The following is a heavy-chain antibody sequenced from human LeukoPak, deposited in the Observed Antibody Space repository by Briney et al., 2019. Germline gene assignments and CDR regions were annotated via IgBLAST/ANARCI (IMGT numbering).Heavy chain of an antibody. V-gene: IGHV3-23*01. CDR2: ISGSGGST. Sequence: GGSLRLSCAASGFTFSTYWMTWVRQAPGKGLEWVSAISGSGGSTYYADSVKGRFTISRDNSKNTLYLQMNSLRAEDTAVYYCAKGPGYSYGWFGYWGQGTLVTVSS. J-gene: IGHJ4*02. CDR1: GFTFSTYW. CDR3: AKGPGYSYGWFGY. D-gene: IGHD5-18*01.